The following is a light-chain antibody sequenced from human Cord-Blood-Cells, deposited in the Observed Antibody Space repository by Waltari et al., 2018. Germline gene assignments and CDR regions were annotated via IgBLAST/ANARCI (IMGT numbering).Light chain of an antibody. Sequence: QSALTQPAYVSGSPGQSITISCTGTSRDVGSYNLVSWYQQHPGKAPKPMIYEGSKRPSGVSNRFSGSKSGNTASLTISGLQAEDEADYYCCSYAGSSYVFGTGTKVTVL. CDR3: CSYAGSSYV. V-gene: IGLV2-23*01. CDR1: SRDVGSYNL. J-gene: IGLJ1*01. CDR2: EGS.